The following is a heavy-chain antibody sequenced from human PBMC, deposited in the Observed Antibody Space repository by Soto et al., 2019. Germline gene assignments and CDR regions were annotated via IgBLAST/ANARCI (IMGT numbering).Heavy chain of an antibody. Sequence: PGGSLRLSCAASGFTVSSNYMSWVRQAPGKGLEWVSAISGSGGSTYYADSVKGRFTISRDNSKNMLYLQMNSLRAEDTAVYYCAKDLISYCGGDCHPGHYAFDIWGQGTMVTVSS. CDR3: AKDLISYCGGDCHPGHYAFDI. D-gene: IGHD2-21*02. CDR2: ISGSGGST. CDR1: GFTVSSNY. J-gene: IGHJ3*02. V-gene: IGHV3-23*01.